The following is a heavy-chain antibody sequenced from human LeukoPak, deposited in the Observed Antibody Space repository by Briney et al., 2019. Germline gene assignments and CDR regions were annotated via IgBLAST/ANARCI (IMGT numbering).Heavy chain of an antibody. CDR2: IYYSGST. J-gene: IGHJ4*02. CDR3: ARVYSSNQLFGVVINDYFDY. D-gene: IGHD3-3*01. V-gene: IGHV4-30-4*01. Sequence: SGTLSLTCTVSGGSISSGDYYWSWIRQPPGKGLEWIGYIYYSGSTYYNPSLKSRVTISVDTSKNQFSLKLSSVTAADTAVYYCARVYSSNQLFGVVINDYFDYWGQGTLVTVSS. CDR1: GGSISSGDYY.